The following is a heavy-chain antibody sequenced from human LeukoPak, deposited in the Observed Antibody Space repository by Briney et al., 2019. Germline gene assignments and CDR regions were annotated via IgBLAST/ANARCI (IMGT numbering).Heavy chain of an antibody. CDR3: ARAWQGGIAAAGTRIEGDY. CDR2: IKQDGSEK. V-gene: IGHV3-7*01. Sequence: PGGSLRLSCAVCGFSVSGYWMTWVRQAPGKGLEWVANIKQDGSEKNYVDSVKGRFTISRDNAENSLFLQMNSLRVEDTAVYYCARAWQGGIAAAGTRIEGDYWGQGTLVAVSS. CDR1: GFSVSGYW. J-gene: IGHJ4*02. D-gene: IGHD6-13*01.